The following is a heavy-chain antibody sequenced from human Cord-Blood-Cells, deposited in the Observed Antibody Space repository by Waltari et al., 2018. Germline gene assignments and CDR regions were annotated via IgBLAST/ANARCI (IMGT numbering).Heavy chain of an antibody. V-gene: IGHV4-34*01. J-gene: IGHJ3*02. CDR1: GGSFSGYY. D-gene: IGHD5-12*01. CDR3: ARPLRSGYDDAFDI. Sequence: QVQLQQWGAGLLKPSETLSLTCAVYGGSFSGYYWRWIRQPPGKGLEWIGEINHSGSTNYNPSLKSRVTISVDTSKNQFSLKLSSVTAADTAVYYCARPLRSGYDDAFDIWGQGTMVTVSS. CDR2: INHSGST.